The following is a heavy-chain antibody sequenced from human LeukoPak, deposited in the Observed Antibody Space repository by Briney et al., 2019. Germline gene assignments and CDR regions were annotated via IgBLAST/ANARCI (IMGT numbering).Heavy chain of an antibody. CDR1: GFTFSSYS. D-gene: IGHD6-13*01. CDR3: AREPSTGYSSSWALDY. Sequence: GGSLRLSCAASGFTFSSYSMNWVRQAPGKGLEWVSSISSSSSYIYYADSVKGRFTISRDNAKNSLYLQMNSLRAEDTAVYYCAREPSTGYSSSWALDYWDQGTLVTVYS. CDR2: ISSSSSYI. J-gene: IGHJ4*02. V-gene: IGHV3-21*01.